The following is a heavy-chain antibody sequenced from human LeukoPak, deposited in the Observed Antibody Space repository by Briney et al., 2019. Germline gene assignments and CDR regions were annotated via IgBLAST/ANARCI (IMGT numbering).Heavy chain of an antibody. J-gene: IGHJ3*02. CDR2: INHSGST. D-gene: IGHD5-12*01. Sequence: SETLSLTCALYGGSFTGYYWRWIRQPPGKGLEWIGEINHSGSTKYNPSLKSRVTISVDTSMKQFFLRLTSVTAADTAVYYCACHAVRYSAYDREEDAFDIWGQGTMVTVSS. V-gene: IGHV4-34*01. CDR3: ACHAVRYSAYDREEDAFDI. CDR1: GGSFTGYY.